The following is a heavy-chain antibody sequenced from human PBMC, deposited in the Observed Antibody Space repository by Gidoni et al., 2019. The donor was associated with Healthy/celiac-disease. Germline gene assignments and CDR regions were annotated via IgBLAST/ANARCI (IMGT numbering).Heavy chain of an antibody. CDR1: GSTFTSYY. J-gene: IGHJ4*02. V-gene: IGHV1-46*01. CDR2: INPSGGST. CDR3: ARTGKGNGYNQIFDY. Sequence: QVQLVQSGAEVKKPGASVKVSCQASGSTFTSYYMHWVRQAPGQGLELMGIINPSGGSTSYAQKFQGRVTMTRDTSTSTVYMELSSLRSEDTAVYYCARTGKGNGYNQIFDYWGQGTLVTVSS. D-gene: IGHD5-12*01.